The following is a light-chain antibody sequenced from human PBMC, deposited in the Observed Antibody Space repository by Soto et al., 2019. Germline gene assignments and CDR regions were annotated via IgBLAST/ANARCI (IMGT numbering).Light chain of an antibody. Sequence: EVVLTQSPGTLSLSPGERATLSCMASQSVSSNYLAWYQQRPGQAPRLLIYGASSRATGIPDRFSGSGSGTDFTLTISRLEPEDSAVYFCQHYSSQTFGQGTKVEIK. CDR3: QHYSSQT. CDR2: GAS. V-gene: IGKV3-20*01. CDR1: QSVSSNY. J-gene: IGKJ1*01.